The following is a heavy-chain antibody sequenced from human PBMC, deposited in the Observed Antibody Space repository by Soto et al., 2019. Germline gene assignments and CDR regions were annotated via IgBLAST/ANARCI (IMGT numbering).Heavy chain of an antibody. Sequence: PGESLKISCKGSGYSFTSYWISWVRQMPGKGLEWMGRIDPSDSYTNYSPSFQGHVTISADKSISTAYLQWSSLKASDTAMYYWARVLWLGESNWFDPGGQGTLVTVPS. J-gene: IGHJ5*02. CDR1: GYSFTSYW. CDR2: IDPSDSYT. CDR3: ARVLWLGESNWFDP. V-gene: IGHV5-10-1*01. D-gene: IGHD3-10*01.